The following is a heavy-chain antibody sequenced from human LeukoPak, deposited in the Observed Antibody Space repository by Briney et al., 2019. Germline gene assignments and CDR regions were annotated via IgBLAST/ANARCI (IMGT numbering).Heavy chain of an antibody. V-gene: IGHV5-51*01. D-gene: IGHD6-19*01. CDR1: GYSFSTYW. CDR3: ASAQYSSGSVYYFDY. J-gene: IGHJ4*02. CDR2: IYPADSDT. Sequence: GESLKISCKGSGYSFSTYWIGWVRQMPGKGLEWMGIIYPADSDTRYSPSFQGQVTISADKSISTAYLQWDTLRASDTAMYYCASAQYSSGSVYYFDYWGQGALVTVSS.